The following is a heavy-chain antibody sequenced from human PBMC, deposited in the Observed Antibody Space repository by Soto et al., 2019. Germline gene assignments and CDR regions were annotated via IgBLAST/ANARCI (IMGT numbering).Heavy chain of an antibody. D-gene: IGHD4-17*01. CDR2: ISYDGSNK. CDR1: GFTFSSYG. Sequence: GGSLRLSCAASGFTFSSYGMHWVRQAPGKGLEWVAVISYDGSNKYYADSVKGRFTISRDNSKNTLYLQMNSLRAEDTAVYYCAKTVHGDYAYFDYWGQGTLVTGSS. J-gene: IGHJ4*02. V-gene: IGHV3-30*18. CDR3: AKTVHGDYAYFDY.